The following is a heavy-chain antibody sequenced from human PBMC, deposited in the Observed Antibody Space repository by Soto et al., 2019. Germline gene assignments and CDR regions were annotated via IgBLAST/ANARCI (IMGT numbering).Heavy chain of an antibody. Sequence: PGGSLRLSCAASGFTFSSYSMNWVRQAPGKGLEWVSSISSSSSYIYYADLVKGRFTISRDNAKNSLYLQMNSLRAEDTAVYYCARDNEAVAGMGDYYGMDVWGQGTTVTVSS. J-gene: IGHJ6*02. V-gene: IGHV3-21*01. CDR2: ISSSSSYI. CDR1: GFTFSSYS. D-gene: IGHD6-19*01. CDR3: ARDNEAVAGMGDYYGMDV.